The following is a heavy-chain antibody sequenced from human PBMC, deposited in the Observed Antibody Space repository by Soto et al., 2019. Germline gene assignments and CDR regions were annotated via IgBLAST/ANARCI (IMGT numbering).Heavy chain of an antibody. Sequence: GASVKVSCKASGYTFTSYAMHWVRQAPGQRLEWMGWINAGNGNTKYSQKFQGRVTITRDTSASTAYMELSSLRSEDTAVYYCARVRALTIFGVVTTLDGMDVWGQGTTVTVSS. V-gene: IGHV1-3*01. CDR2: INAGNGNT. CDR1: GYTFTSYA. D-gene: IGHD3-3*01. J-gene: IGHJ6*02. CDR3: ARVRALTIFGVVTTLDGMDV.